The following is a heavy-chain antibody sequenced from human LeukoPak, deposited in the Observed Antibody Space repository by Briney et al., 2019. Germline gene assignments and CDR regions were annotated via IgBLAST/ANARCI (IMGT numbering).Heavy chain of an antibody. D-gene: IGHD1-26*01. Sequence: SETLSLTCAVSGYSISNGYYWGWIRQPPGKGLEWIGSIYHSGTTYYNPSLKSRVTISVDTSKNQFSLKLTTVTAADTAVYYCARPLLQWQVVGATPFGYWGRGTLVTVSS. CDR2: IYHSGTT. V-gene: IGHV4-38-2*01. J-gene: IGHJ4*02. CDR1: GYSISNGYY. CDR3: ARPLLQWQVVGATPFGY.